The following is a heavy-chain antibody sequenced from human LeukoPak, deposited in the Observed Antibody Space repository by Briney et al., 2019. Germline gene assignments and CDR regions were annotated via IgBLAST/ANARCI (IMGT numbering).Heavy chain of an antibody. CDR3: AKSNTHDGSGRSDY. Sequence: GGSLRLSCAASGFTFSNYAMTWVRQAPGKGLEWVSVVTGSGDSTYYADSVKGRFTISRDNSKNTLYLQMNSLRAEDTAVYYCAKSNTHDGSGRSDYWGQGILVTVSS. D-gene: IGHD3-22*01. V-gene: IGHV3-23*01. J-gene: IGHJ4*02. CDR2: VTGSGDST. CDR1: GFTFSNYA.